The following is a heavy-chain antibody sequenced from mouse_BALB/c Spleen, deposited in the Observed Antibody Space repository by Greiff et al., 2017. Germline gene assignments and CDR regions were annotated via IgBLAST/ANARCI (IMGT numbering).Heavy chain of an antibody. Sequence: QVQLKQSGAELMKPGASVKISCKATGYTFSSYWIEWVKQRPGHGLEWIGEILPGSGSTNYNEKFKGKATFTADTSSNTAYMQLSSLTSEDSAVYYCARPTMIRGVWFAYWGQGTLVTVSA. V-gene: IGHV1-9*01. J-gene: IGHJ3*01. D-gene: IGHD2-4*01. CDR3: ARPTMIRGVWFAY. CDR1: GYTFSSYW. CDR2: ILPGSGST.